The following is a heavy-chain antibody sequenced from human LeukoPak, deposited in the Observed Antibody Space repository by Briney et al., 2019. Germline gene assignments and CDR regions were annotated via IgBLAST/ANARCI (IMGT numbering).Heavy chain of an antibody. Sequence: ASVKVSCKVSGYTLTELSMHWVRQAPGKGLEWMGGFDPEDGETIYAQKFQGRVTITADESTSTAYMELSSLRSEDTAVYYCAKTITIFGVDGYYFDYWGQGTLVTVSS. D-gene: IGHD3-3*01. CDR2: FDPEDGET. J-gene: IGHJ4*02. V-gene: IGHV1-24*01. CDR1: GYTLTELS. CDR3: AKTITIFGVDGYYFDY.